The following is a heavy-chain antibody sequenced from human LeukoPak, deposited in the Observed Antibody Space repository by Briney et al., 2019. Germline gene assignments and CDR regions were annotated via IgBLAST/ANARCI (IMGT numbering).Heavy chain of an antibody. CDR1: GSTFSSYS. Sequence: GGSLRLSCAASGSTFSSYSMNWVRQAPGKGLEWVSSISSSSSYIYYADSVKGRFTISRDNAKNSLYLQMNSLRAEDTAVYYCARAEVGSSSGDYWGQGTLVTVSS. CDR3: ARAEVGSSSGDY. CDR2: ISSSSSYI. D-gene: IGHD6-13*01. V-gene: IGHV3-21*01. J-gene: IGHJ4*02.